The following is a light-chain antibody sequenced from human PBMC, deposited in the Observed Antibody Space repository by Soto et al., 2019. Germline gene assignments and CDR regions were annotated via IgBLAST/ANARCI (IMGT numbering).Light chain of an antibody. CDR1: QSVSTRY. CDR2: GAS. Sequence: ESMLTQSPGTLSLSPGERATLSCRASQSVSTRYLAWYQQKPGQAPRLLIYGASIRAAGIPDKFSGSGSGTDFTPTISRLESEDFAVYYCDQFGSSPLAFTFGQGTKLEI. CDR3: DQFGSSPLAFT. J-gene: IGKJ2*01. V-gene: IGKV3-20*01.